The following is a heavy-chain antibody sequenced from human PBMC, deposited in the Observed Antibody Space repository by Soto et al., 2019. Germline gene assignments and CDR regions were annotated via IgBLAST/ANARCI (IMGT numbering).Heavy chain of an antibody. CDR3: AKDLGYCSGGSCHSHPLGMAV. Sequence: GGSLRLSCAASGFTFSSYAMSWVRQAPGKGLEWVSAISGSGGSTYYADSVKGRFTISRDNSKNTLYLQMNSLRAEDTAVYYCAKDLGYCSGGSCHSHPLGMAVWGQGTTVTVSS. J-gene: IGHJ6*02. CDR1: GFTFSSYA. V-gene: IGHV3-23*01. CDR2: ISGSGGST. D-gene: IGHD2-15*01.